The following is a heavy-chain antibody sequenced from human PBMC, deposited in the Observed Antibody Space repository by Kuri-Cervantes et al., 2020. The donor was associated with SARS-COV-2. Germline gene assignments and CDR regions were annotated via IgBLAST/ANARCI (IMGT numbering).Heavy chain of an antibody. CDR1: GYTFTGYY. J-gene: IGHJ4*02. V-gene: IGHV1-2*04. D-gene: IGHD4-17*01. Sequence: ASVKVSCKASGYTFTGYYMHWVRQAPGQGLEWMGWINPNSGGTNYAQKFQGWVTMTRDTSTSTAYMELRSLRSDDTAVYYCARDNYGDYDGGYFDYWGQGTLVTVSS. CDR2: INPNSGGT. CDR3: ARDNYGDYDGGYFDY.